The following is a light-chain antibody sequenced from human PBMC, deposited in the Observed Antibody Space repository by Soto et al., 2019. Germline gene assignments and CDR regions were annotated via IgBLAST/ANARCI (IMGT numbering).Light chain of an antibody. Sequence: EIVMTQSPATLSVSPGERATLSCMASQSVSSHLVWYQHKPGQAPVLLIYGASTRATGIPARFSGSGSGTEFDLTISSLPSEDFSVSYCQQYNKWPPITFGQGTRLEIK. CDR1: QSVSSH. CDR3: QQYNKWPPIT. V-gene: IGKV3-15*01. CDR2: GAS. J-gene: IGKJ5*01.